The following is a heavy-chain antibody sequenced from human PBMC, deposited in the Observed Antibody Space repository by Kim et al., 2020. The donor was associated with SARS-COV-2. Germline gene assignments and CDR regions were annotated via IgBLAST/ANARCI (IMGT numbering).Heavy chain of an antibody. J-gene: IGHJ6*02. CDR1: GGSFSGYY. CDR2: INHSGST. V-gene: IGHV4-34*01. CDR3: ARGNTISHFYYYYYGMDV. D-gene: IGHD3-9*01. Sequence: SETLSLTCAVYGGSFSGYYWSWIRQPPGKGLEWIGEINHSGSTTYNPSLKSRVTISVDMSKNQFSLKLSSVTAADTAVYYCARGNTISHFYYYYYGMDVWGQGTTVTVSS.